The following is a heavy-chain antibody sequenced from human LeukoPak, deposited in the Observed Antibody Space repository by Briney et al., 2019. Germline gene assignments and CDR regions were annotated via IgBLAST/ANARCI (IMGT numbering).Heavy chain of an antibody. CDR3: TTDDYIYDLRKGLLKH. CDR1: GFTFGNAW. CDR2: IKSKPVGGTT. J-gene: IGHJ4*02. D-gene: IGHD3/OR15-3a*01. V-gene: IGHV3-15*07. Sequence: GRSLRLSCAASGFTFGNAWMNWVRQAPGKGLEWVARIKSKPVGGTTAYAAPVKDRFTISRDDSKDMLYLQMDSLKTEDTAVYYCTTDDYIYDLRKGLLKHWGQGTLVTVSS.